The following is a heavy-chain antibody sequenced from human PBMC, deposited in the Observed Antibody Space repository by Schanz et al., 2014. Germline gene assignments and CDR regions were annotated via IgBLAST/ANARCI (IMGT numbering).Heavy chain of an antibody. Sequence: QIQLVQSGPEVKKPGATVKVSCKASGYIFINSGISWVRQAPGQGLEWMGWISVYNHNKEYDQKFQGRVTITRDTSASTAYMELSSLRSDDTAVYYGAKAEYDILTDSYSRLDPWGQGTLVTVSS. V-gene: IGHV1-18*01. CDR2: ISVYNHNK. CDR1: GYIFINSG. J-gene: IGHJ5*02. D-gene: IGHD3-9*01. CDR3: AKAEYDILTDSYSRLDP.